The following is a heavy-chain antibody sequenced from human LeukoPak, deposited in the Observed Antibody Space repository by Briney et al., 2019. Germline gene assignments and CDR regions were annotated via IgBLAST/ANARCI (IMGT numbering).Heavy chain of an antibody. CDR3: ARYHVRYCYGMDV. D-gene: IGHD1-14*01. J-gene: IGHJ6*02. Sequence: SETLSLTCTVSGGSISSYYWSWIRQPPGKGLEWIGYIYYSGSTNYNPSLKSRVTISVDTSKNQFSLKLSSVTAADTAVYYCARYHVRYCYGMDVWGQGTTVTVSS. CDR2: IYYSGST. V-gene: IGHV4-59*08. CDR1: GGSISSYY.